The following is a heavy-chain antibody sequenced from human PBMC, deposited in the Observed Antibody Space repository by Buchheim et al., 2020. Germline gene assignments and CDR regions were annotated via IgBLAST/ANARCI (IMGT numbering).Heavy chain of an antibody. D-gene: IGHD3-22*01. CDR3: ARGLGRYDSRGYYYIGY. CDR1: GFAFSSYG. V-gene: IGHV3-30*03. CDR2: ISYEGSTE. J-gene: IGHJ4*02. Sequence: QVQLVESGGGVVQSGRSLRLSCAASGFAFSSYGMHWVREAPGKGLEWVATISYEGSTERYADSVKGRHTISRDNSKNTVSLQMNSLRAEDTAVYYCARGLGRYDSRGYYYIGYWGQGAL.